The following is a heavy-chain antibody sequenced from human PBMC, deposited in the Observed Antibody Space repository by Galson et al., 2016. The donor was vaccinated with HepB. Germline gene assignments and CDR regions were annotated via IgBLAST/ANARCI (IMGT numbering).Heavy chain of an antibody. V-gene: IGHV3-9*01. CDR2: ISWNSGTI. CDR3: AKDLRLCLYDRSVRWYFDL. J-gene: IGHJ2*01. D-gene: IGHD1-1*01. Sequence: SLRLSCASSGFTFDDYAMHWVRQVPGEGLEWVSGISWNSGTIGYAESAKGRFTIARDKAKNSLYLQLNGLRAEDTAVYYCAKDLRLCLYDRSVRWYFDLWGRGTLVTVSS. CDR1: GFTFDDYA.